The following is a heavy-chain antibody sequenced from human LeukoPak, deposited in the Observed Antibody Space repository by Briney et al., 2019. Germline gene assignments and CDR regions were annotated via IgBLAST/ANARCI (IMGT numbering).Heavy chain of an antibody. Sequence: PGGSLRLSCAASGFTFSRYSMHWVRQAPGKGLVWVSHVNSDGSGTDYADSVKGRFTISRDNAKNTLYLQMNSLRAEDTAVYYCARALGGWSYWGQGTLVTVSS. D-gene: IGHD6-19*01. V-gene: IGHV3-74*01. CDR2: VNSDGSGT. CDR3: ARALGGWSY. J-gene: IGHJ4*02. CDR1: GFTFSRYS.